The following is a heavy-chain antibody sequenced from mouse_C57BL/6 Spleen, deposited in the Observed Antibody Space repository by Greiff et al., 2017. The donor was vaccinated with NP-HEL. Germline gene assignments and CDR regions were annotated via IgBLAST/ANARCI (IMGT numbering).Heavy chain of an antibody. CDR2: ISYDGSN. CDR1: GYSITSGYY. J-gene: IGHJ3*01. CDR3: ARGKDGYYWEFAY. V-gene: IGHV3-6*01. D-gene: IGHD2-3*01. Sequence: EVQLVESGPGLVKPSQSLSLTCSVTGYSITSGYYWNWIRQFPGNKLEWMGYISYDGSNNYNPSLKNRISITRDTSKNQFFLKLNSVTTEDTATYYCARGKDGYYWEFAYWGQGTLVTVSA.